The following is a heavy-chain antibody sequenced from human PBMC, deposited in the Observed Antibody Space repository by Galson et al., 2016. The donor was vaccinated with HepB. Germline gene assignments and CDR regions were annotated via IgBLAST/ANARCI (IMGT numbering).Heavy chain of an antibody. V-gene: IGHV5-51*01. D-gene: IGHD2-2*01. CDR1: GYTFSRYW. J-gene: IGHJ4*02. CDR2: IYPGDSDT. Sequence: QSGAEAKKPGESLKISCKASGYTFSRYWIGWVRQMPGKGLEWMGIIYPGDSDTRYSPSIQDHVTISADKSINTAYLQWSSLKASDSAMYFCARHVPPSPAVPPEYWGQGTLVTVSS. CDR3: ARHVPPSPAVPPEY.